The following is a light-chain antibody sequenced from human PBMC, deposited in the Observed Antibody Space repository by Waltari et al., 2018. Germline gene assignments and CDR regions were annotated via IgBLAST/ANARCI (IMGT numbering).Light chain of an antibody. CDR2: WAS. V-gene: IGKV4-1*01. J-gene: IGKJ1*01. Sequence: DIVITQSPASLAVSLGERATINCKLCQSVLYSSNNKNYLAWYQQKPGQPPKLLIYWASTRESGVPDRFSGSGSGTDFTLTISSLQAEDVAVYYCQQYYSTPTWTFGQGTKVEIK. CDR3: QQYYSTPTWT. CDR1: QSVLYSSNNKNY.